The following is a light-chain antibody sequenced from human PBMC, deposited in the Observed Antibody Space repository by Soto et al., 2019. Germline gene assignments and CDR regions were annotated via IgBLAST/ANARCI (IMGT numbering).Light chain of an antibody. CDR1: QSLVHSDGNTY. J-gene: IGKJ2*01. CDR2: KVS. CDR3: MQATQYRPYT. V-gene: IGKV2-24*01. Sequence: DIVLTQTPLSSPVTLGQPASISCRSSQSLVHSDGNTYLSWLQQRPGQPPRLLIYKVSNRLSGVPDRFSGSGAEKDFTLEISRVEAEDVGVYYCMQATQYRPYTFGQGTKLEIK.